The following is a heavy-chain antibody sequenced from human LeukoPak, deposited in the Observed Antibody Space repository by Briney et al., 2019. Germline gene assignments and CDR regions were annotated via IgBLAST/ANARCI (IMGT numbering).Heavy chain of an antibody. J-gene: IGHJ4*02. CDR1: GFTVSGNY. V-gene: IGHV3-66*01. Sequence: GGSLRLSCAASGFTVSGNYMSWVRQAPGKGLEWVSIIYSGDSTYYADSVKGRFTISRDNSKNTLYLQMNSLRAEDTAVYYCARGPISSLAFDYWGQGTLVTVSS. CDR3: ARGPISSLAFDY. CDR2: IYSGDST. D-gene: IGHD3-16*02.